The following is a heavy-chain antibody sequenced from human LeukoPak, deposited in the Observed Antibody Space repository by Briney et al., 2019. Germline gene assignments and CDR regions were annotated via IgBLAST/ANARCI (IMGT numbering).Heavy chain of an antibody. CDR1: RYTFTSYD. J-gene: IGHJ4*02. D-gene: IGHD3-22*01. V-gene: IGHV1-8*01. CDR2: MNPNTGRT. Sequence: GASVRVSCTASRYTFTSYDINWVREAAGQGLEWMGWMNPNTGRTGFAQKFQGRLTMTRDTSISTAYMELSSLRSEDTAVYYCARLSQTPDYYSNGGYYYLGYWGQGTPVTVSS. CDR3: ARLSQTPDYYSNGGYYYLGY.